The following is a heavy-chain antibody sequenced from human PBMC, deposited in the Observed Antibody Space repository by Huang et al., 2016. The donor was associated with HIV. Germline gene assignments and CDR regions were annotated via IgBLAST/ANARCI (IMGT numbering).Heavy chain of an antibody. D-gene: IGHD6-13*01. V-gene: IGHV5-51*01. J-gene: IGHJ4*02. CDR3: ARRRSLITASGYDS. CDR2: IYPRDSDT. Sequence: EVQLVQSGAEVKKPGESLQISCKVFGFDFTNYWIGGVRQMPGKGMEWVGIIYPRDSDTRYSPSCRGQVTSSADTSISTAYLQWTSLKASDTAIYYCARRRSLITASGYDSWGQGALVTVSS. CDR1: GFDFTNYW.